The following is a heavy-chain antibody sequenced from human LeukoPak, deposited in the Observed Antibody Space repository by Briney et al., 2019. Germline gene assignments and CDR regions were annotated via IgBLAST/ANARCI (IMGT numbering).Heavy chain of an antibody. D-gene: IGHD3-16*01. CDR3: AKGYYDYVWGSYFDY. J-gene: IGHJ4*02. Sequence: GGSLRLSXAASGFTFSSYAMSWVRQAPGKGLEWVSGISGTGGTTYYADSVKGRFTISRDNSKNTLYLQMNSLRAEDTAVYYCAKGYYDYVWGSYFDYWGQGTLVTVSS. CDR2: ISGTGGTT. CDR1: GFTFSSYA. V-gene: IGHV3-23*01.